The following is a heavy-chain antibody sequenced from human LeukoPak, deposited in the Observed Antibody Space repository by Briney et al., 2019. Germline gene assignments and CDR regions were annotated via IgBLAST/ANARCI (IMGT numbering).Heavy chain of an antibody. CDR3: ARDLMRSYYGSGSYDY. CDR2: ISDSGNTI. D-gene: IGHD3-10*01. Sequence: GGSLRLSCAASEFTFSDYYMSWIRQAPGKGLEWISYISDSGNTIYYADSVKGRFTISRDNAKNSLYLQMNSLRAEDTAVYYCARDLMRSYYGSGSYDYWGQGTLVTVSS. CDR1: EFTFSDYY. V-gene: IGHV3-11*01. J-gene: IGHJ4*02.